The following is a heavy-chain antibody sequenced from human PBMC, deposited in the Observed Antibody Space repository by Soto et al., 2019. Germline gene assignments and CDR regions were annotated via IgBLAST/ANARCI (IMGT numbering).Heavy chain of an antibody. CDR2: ISYDGSNK. J-gene: IGHJ6*02. D-gene: IGHD2-15*01. V-gene: IGHV3-30-3*01. CDR3: ARDLHGGSYGMDV. CDR1: GFTFSSYA. Sequence: GGSLRLSCAASGFTFSSYAMHWVRQAPGKGLEWVAVISYDGSNKYYADSVKGRFTISRDNSKNTLYLQMNSLRAEDTAVYYCARDLHGGSYGMDVWGQGTTVTVSS.